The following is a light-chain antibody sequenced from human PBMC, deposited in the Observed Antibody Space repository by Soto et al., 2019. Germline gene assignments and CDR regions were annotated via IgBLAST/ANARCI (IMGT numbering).Light chain of an antibody. Sequence: DIQMTQSPSTLPASVGDRVTITCRASQSISSWLAWYQQKPGKAPKLLIYKASSLESGVPSRFSGSGSGTEFTLTISSLQPDDFATYYCQQYNSYSRGTFGQGTKVDIK. CDR3: QQYNSYSRGT. CDR1: QSISSW. CDR2: KAS. J-gene: IGKJ2*01. V-gene: IGKV1-5*03.